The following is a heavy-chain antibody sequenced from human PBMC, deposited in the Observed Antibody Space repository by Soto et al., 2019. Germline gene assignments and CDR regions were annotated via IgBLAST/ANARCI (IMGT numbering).Heavy chain of an antibody. CDR1: GFTFDGYA. D-gene: IGHD3-10*01. V-gene: IGHV3-9*01. CDR3: AKDAYYGSGSYLDNWFDP. Sequence: GGSLRLSCAASGFTFDGYAMHWVRQAPGKGLEWVSGISWNSGTIGYADSVKGRFTISRDNAKNSLYLQMNSLRPEYTALYYCAKDAYYGSGSYLDNWFDPWGQGT. J-gene: IGHJ5*02. CDR2: ISWNSGTI.